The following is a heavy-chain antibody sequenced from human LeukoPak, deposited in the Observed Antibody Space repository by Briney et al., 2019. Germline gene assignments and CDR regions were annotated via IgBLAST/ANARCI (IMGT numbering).Heavy chain of an antibody. D-gene: IGHD2-15*01. V-gene: IGHV4-30-4*01. CDR1: GGSISSGDYY. Sequence: SQTLSLTCTVSGGSISSGDYYWSWIRQPPGKGLEWIGYIYYSGSTYYNPSLKSRVTISVDTSKNQFSLKLSSVTAADTAVFYCARVCGGSCYDSPPFDYWGQGTLVTVSS. J-gene: IGHJ4*02. CDR2: IYYSGST. CDR3: ARVCGGSCYDSPPFDY.